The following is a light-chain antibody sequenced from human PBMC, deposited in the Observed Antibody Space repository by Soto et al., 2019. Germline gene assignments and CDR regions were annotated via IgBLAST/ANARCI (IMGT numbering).Light chain of an antibody. V-gene: IGLV3-21*04. CDR3: QVWDSSSDHLV. CDR2: YDS. J-gene: IGLJ2*01. CDR1: NIGSKR. Sequence: SYELTQPPSVSVAPGKTARITRGGNNIGSKRVPWYQQKPGPAPVLVIYYDSDRPSGIPERFSGSNSGNTATLTISGVEAGDEADYYCQVWDSSSDHLVFGGGTKLTVL.